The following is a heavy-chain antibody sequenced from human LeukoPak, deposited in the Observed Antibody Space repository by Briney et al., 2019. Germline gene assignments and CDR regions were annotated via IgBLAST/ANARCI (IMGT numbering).Heavy chain of an antibody. CDR3: ASASVAAFDY. V-gene: IGHV4-39*01. CDR2: IYYSGST. J-gene: IGHJ4*02. D-gene: IGHD6-13*01. Sequence: SETLSLTCTVSGGSISSSSYYWGWIRQPPGKGLEWIGSIYYSGSTYYNPSLKSRVTISVDTSKNQFSLKLSSVTAADTAVYYCASASVAAFDYWGQGTLVTVSS. CDR1: GGSISSSSYY.